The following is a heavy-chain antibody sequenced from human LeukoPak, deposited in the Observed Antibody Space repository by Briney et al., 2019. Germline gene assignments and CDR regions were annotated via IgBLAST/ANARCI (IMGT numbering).Heavy chain of an antibody. CDR3: ARSVAAAPLIDY. CDR1: GGSISSYY. V-gene: IGHV4-59*01. J-gene: IGHJ4*02. CDR2: IYYSGST. D-gene: IGHD6-13*01. Sequence: SETPSLTCTVSGGSISSYYWSWIRQPPGKGLEWIGYIYYSGSTNYNPSLKSRVTISVDTSKNQFSLKLSSVTAADTAVYYCARSVAAAPLIDYWGQGTLVTVSS.